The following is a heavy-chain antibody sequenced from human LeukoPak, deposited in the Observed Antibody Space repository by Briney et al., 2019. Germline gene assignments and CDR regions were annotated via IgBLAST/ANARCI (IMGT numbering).Heavy chain of an antibody. V-gene: IGHV4-59*11. Sequence: SETLSLTCTVSGGSISSHYWSWIRQPPGKGLEWIGQIYHSGTTNYNPSLKSRVTISVDTSKNQFSLKLTSVTAADTAVYYCAREDPQTTVPEGMDVWGQGTTVTVSS. D-gene: IGHD4-17*01. CDR1: GGSISSHY. J-gene: IGHJ6*02. CDR3: AREDPQTTVPEGMDV. CDR2: IYHSGTT.